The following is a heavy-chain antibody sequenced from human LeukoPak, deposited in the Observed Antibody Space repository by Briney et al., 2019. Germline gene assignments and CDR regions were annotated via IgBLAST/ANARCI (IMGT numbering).Heavy chain of an antibody. J-gene: IGHJ4*02. D-gene: IGHD3-22*01. CDR1: GFTFSTYG. CDR3: ATGIGYYYGH. Sequence: GGSLRPSCAASGFTFSTYGMHWVRQAPGKGLEWVAVAYAGGDSKYYVDSVKGRFTISRDNSKNTLYVQMNSLRADDTAVYYCATGIGYYYGHWGQGTLVTVSS. CDR2: AYAGGDSK. V-gene: IGHV3-33*01.